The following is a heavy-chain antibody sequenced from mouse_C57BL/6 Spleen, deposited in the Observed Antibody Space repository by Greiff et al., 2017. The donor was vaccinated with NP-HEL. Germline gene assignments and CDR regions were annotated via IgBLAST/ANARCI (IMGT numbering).Heavy chain of an antibody. CDR3: ARYPLYYGSSPYFDY. Sequence: VKVVESGAELMKPGASVKLSCKATGYTFTGYWIEWVKQRPGHGLEWIGEILPGSGSTNYNEKFKGKATFTADTSSNTAYMQLSSLTTEDSAIYYCARYPLYYGSSPYFDYWGQGTTLTVSS. J-gene: IGHJ2*01. CDR1: GYTFTGYW. V-gene: IGHV1-9*01. CDR2: ILPGSGST. D-gene: IGHD1-1*01.